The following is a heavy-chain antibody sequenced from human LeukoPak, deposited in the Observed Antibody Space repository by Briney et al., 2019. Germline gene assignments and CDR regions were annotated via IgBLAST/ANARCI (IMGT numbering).Heavy chain of an antibody. V-gene: IGHV3-48*03. CDR2: ISSSGSTI. Sequence: GGSLRLSCAASGFTFSSYEMNWVRQAPGKGLEWVSYISSSGSTIYYADSVKGRFTISRDNAKNSLYLQMNSLRAEETAVYYCASLLWFGEASYYFDYWGQGTLVTVSS. D-gene: IGHD3-10*01. CDR3: ASLLWFGEASYYFDY. J-gene: IGHJ4*02. CDR1: GFTFSSYE.